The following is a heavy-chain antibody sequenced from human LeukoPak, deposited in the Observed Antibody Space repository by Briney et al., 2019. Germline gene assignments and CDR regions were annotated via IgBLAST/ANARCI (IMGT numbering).Heavy chain of an antibody. CDR2: ISSSSSTI. V-gene: IGHV3-11*04. CDR3: ASTPKTIVVVPAAKRTTNDY. Sequence: GGSLRLSCAASGFTFSDYYMSWIRQAPGKGLEWVSYISSSSSTIYYADSVKGRFTISRDNAKNSLYLQMNSLRAEDTAVYYCASTPKTIVVVPAAKRTTNDYWGQGTLVTVSS. J-gene: IGHJ4*02. CDR1: GFTFSDYY. D-gene: IGHD2-2*01.